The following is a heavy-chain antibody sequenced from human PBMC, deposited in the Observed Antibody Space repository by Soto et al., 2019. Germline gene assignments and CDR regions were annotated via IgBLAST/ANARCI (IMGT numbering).Heavy chain of an antibody. Sequence: GGSLRLSCAASGFTFSSYGMHWVRQAPGKGLEWVAVIWYDGSNKYYADSVKGRFTISRDNSKNTLYLQMNSLRAEDTAVYYCARDSHYYDSSGSEGYFDYWGQGTLVTVSS. CDR2: IWYDGSNK. CDR3: ARDSHYYDSSGSEGYFDY. CDR1: GFTFSSYG. J-gene: IGHJ4*02. D-gene: IGHD3-22*01. V-gene: IGHV3-33*01.